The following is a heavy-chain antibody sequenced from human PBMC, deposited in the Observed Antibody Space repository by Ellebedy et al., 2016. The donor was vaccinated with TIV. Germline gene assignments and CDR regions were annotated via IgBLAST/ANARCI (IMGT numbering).Heavy chain of an antibody. J-gene: IGHJ5*02. CDR3: AKEGYNCGYVSVWS. D-gene: IGHD1-1*01. CDR2: IKKDGSEK. V-gene: IGHV3-7*03. CDR1: GFIFSDYW. Sequence: PGGSLRLSCAASGFIFSDYWMSWVRQAPGKGLEWVANIKKDGSEKNYVDSVKGRFTISRDNAKNSLYLQMNSLRAEDTAVYFCAKEGYNCGYVSVWSWGQGTQVTVST.